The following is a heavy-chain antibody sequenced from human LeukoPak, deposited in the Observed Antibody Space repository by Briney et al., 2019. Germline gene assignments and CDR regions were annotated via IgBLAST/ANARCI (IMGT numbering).Heavy chain of an antibody. J-gene: IGHJ4*02. CDR1: GGSISSSSHS. V-gene: IGHV4-39*01. D-gene: IGHD2-8*02. CDR2: IYYSRDT. Sequence: PSETLSLTCSVSGGSISSSSHSWGWIRQPPGKGLEWIGSIYYSRDTYYNPTLKSRVTISVDTSKNQFSLKLSSVTAADTAVYYCSRLPTDLLAFDYWGQGTLVTVSS. CDR3: SRLPTDLLAFDY.